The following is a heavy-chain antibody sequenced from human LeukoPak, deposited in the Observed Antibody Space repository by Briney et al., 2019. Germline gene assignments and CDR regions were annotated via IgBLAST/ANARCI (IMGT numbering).Heavy chain of an antibody. CDR3: ARDRDGIAAYYDY. V-gene: IGHV3-30*03. J-gene: IGHJ4*02. D-gene: IGHD6-13*01. Sequence: GGSLRLSCAASGFTFSSYGMHWVRQAPGKGLEWVAVISYDGSNKYYADSVKGRFTISRDNAKNSLYLQMNSLRAEDTAVYYCARDRDGIAAYYDYWGQGTLVTVSS. CDR1: GFTFSSYG. CDR2: ISYDGSNK.